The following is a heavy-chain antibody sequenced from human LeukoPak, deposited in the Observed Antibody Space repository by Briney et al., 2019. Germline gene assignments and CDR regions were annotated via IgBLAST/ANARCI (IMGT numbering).Heavy chain of an antibody. CDR2: VDGSGAYT. V-gene: IGHV3-23*01. Sequence: GGSLRLSCVASGFIFGDYWMSWVRQAPGKGLDWISGVDGSGAYTYYSDSVKGRFTISRDDSKNTLYLLMDSLRAEDTAVYFCTKGSAGGRPYYFDNWGQGTLVTVSS. J-gene: IGHJ4*02. CDR3: TKGSAGGRPYYFDN. D-gene: IGHD2-15*01. CDR1: GFIFGDYW.